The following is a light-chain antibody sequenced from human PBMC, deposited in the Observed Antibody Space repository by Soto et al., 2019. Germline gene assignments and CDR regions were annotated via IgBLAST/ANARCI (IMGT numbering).Light chain of an antibody. CDR3: CSDAGSLTWV. CDR1: SSDVGSFNF. Sequence: QSALTQPASVSGSPGQSITISCTGTSSDVGSFNFVSWYQQHPGKAPKLIIYEVTKRPSGVSDRFSGSKSGNSASLTISGLQADDEADYYCCSDAGSLTWVFGGGTQLTVL. V-gene: IGLV2-23*02. CDR2: EVT. J-gene: IGLJ3*02.